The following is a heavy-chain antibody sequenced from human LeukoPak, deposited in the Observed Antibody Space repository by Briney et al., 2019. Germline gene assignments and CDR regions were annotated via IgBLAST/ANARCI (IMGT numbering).Heavy chain of an antibody. CDR2: ISGGGGTT. V-gene: IGHV3-23*01. Sequence: GGSLRLSCAASAFTFSISAMSWVRQAPGKGLEWVSAISGGGGTTYYADSVKGRFTISRDNSKNTLYLQMNSLRAEDTAVYYCAKGFYSSGWSGGYFDNWGQGTQVTVSS. D-gene: IGHD6-19*01. J-gene: IGHJ4*02. CDR3: AKGFYSSGWSGGYFDN. CDR1: AFTFSISA.